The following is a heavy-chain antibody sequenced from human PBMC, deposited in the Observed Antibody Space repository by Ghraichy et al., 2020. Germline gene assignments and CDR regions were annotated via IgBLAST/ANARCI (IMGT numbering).Heavy chain of an antibody. Sequence: ASVKVSCKASGYTFTSYGISWVRQAPGQGLEWMGWISAYNGNTNYAQKLQGRVTMTTDTSTSTAYMELRSLRSDDTAVYYCARVHDYYYYYGMDVWGQGTTVTVSS. V-gene: IGHV1-18*01. J-gene: IGHJ6*02. CDR1: GYTFTSYG. CDR3: ARVHDYYYYYGMDV. CDR2: ISAYNGNT.